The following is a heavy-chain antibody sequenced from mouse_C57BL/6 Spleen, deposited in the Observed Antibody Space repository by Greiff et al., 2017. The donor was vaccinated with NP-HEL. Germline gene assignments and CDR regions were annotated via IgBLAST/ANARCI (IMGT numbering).Heavy chain of an antibody. CDR3: ARRVFDV. J-gene: IGHJ1*03. Sequence: DVMLVESGGGLVKPGGSLKLSCAASGFTFSSYTMSWVRQTPEKRLEWVATISGGGGNTYYPDSVKGRFTISRDNAKNTLYLQMSSLRSEDTALYYCARRVFDVWGTGTTVTVSS. V-gene: IGHV5-9*01. CDR2: ISGGGGNT. CDR1: GFTFSSYT.